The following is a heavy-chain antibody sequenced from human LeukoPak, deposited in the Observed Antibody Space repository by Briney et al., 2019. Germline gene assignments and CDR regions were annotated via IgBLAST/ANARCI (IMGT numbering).Heavy chain of an antibody. J-gene: IGHJ3*02. Sequence: GGSLRLSCAASGFTFSSYEMNWVRQAPGKGLEWVSYISSSGSTIYYADSVKGRFTISRDNAKNSLYLQMNSLRAEDTALYYCARATTVTIIGLGAFDIWGQGTMVTVSS. CDR1: GFTFSSYE. CDR2: ISSSGSTI. V-gene: IGHV3-48*03. D-gene: IGHD4-17*01. CDR3: ARATTVTIIGLGAFDI.